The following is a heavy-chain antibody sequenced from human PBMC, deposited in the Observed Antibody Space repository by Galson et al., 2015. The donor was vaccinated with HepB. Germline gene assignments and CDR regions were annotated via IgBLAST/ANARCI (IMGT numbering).Heavy chain of an antibody. CDR1: GYTFTSYA. Sequence: SVKVSCKASGYTFTSYAMNWVRQAPGQGLEWMGWINTNTGNPTYAQGFTGRFVFSLDTSVSTAYLQISSLKAEDTAVYYCARGGASRGYDILRYYYFMDVWGKGTTVTVSS. CDR2: INTNTGNP. V-gene: IGHV7-4-1*02. CDR3: ARGGASRGYDILRYYYFMDV. D-gene: IGHD3-9*01. J-gene: IGHJ6*03.